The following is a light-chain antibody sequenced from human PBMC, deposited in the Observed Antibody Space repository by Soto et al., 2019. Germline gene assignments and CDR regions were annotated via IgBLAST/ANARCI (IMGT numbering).Light chain of an antibody. Sequence: DIQMTQSPSSLSASVGDRVTITCRASQSISNYLNWYQQKPGKAPKLLIYGASTLQSGVPSRFSGSGSVTDFTLTIGSLQPEDFATYYCQHGYSIVSFTFGPGTKVDIK. CDR2: GAS. J-gene: IGKJ3*01. CDR1: QSISNY. CDR3: QHGYSIVSFT. V-gene: IGKV1-39*01.